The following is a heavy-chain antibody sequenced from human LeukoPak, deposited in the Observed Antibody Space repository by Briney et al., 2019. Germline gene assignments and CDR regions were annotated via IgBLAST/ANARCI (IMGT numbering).Heavy chain of an antibody. V-gene: IGHV3-33*01. J-gene: IGHJ4*02. CDR2: IWYDGSNK. CDR1: GFTFSSYG. Sequence: GGSLRLSCAASGFTFSSYGMHWVRQAPGKGLEWVAVIWYDGSNKYYADSVKGRFTISRDNSKNTLYLQMNSLRAEDTAVYYCARAQQLVLVVDYWGQGTLVTVSS. CDR3: ARAQQLVLVVDY. D-gene: IGHD6-13*01.